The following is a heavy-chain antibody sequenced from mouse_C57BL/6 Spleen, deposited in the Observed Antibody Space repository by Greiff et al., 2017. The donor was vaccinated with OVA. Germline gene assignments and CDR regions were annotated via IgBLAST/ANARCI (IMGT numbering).Heavy chain of an antibody. V-gene: IGHV1-81*01. CDR3: ARGTTGTEDYAMDY. J-gene: IGHJ4*01. CDR1: GYTFTSYG. CDR2: IYPRSGNT. Sequence: VQLQQSGAELARPGASVKLSCKASGYTFTSYGISWVKQRTGQGLEWIGEIYPRSGNTYYNEKFKGKATLTADKSSSTAYMELRSLTSEDSAVYFCARGTTGTEDYAMDYWGQGTSVTVSS. D-gene: IGHD4-1*02.